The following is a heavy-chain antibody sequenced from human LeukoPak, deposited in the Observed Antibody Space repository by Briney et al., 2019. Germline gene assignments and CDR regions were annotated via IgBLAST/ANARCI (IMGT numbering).Heavy chain of an antibody. CDR3: AKSAVAYYYYYYMDV. CDR1: GFTFSRYA. Sequence: GGSLRLSCAASGFTFSRYAMSWVRQAPGKGLEWVSAISGSGGSTYYADSVKGRFTISRDNSKNTLYLQMNSLRAEDTAVYYCAKSAVAYYYYYYMDVWGKGTTVTVSS. J-gene: IGHJ6*03. V-gene: IGHV3-23*01. D-gene: IGHD6-19*01. CDR2: ISGSGGST.